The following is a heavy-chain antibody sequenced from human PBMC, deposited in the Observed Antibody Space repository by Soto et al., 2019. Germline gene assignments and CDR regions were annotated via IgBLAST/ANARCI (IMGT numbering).Heavy chain of an antibody. CDR3: AKDLYYYDSSGYSHLDAFDI. J-gene: IGHJ3*02. CDR2: ISYDGSNK. CDR1: GFTFSSYG. V-gene: IGHV3-30*18. Sequence: GGSLRLSCAASGFTFSSYGMHWVRQAPGKGLEWVAVISYDGSNKYYADSVKGRFTISRDNSKNALYLQMNSLRAEDTAVYYCAKDLYYYDSSGYSHLDAFDIWGQGTMVTVSS. D-gene: IGHD3-22*01.